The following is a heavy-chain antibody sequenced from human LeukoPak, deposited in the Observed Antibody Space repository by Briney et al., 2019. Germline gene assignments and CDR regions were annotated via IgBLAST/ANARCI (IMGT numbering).Heavy chain of an antibody. J-gene: IGHJ6*04. Sequence: GGSLRLSCAASGFTFSSYEMNWVRQAPGKGLEWVSYISSSCSTIYYADSVKGRFTISRDNAKNSLYLQMNGLRAEDTAVYYCAELGITMIGGVWGKGTTVTISS. CDR2: ISSSCSTI. D-gene: IGHD3-10*02. V-gene: IGHV3-48*03. CDR1: GFTFSSYE. CDR3: AELGITMIGGV.